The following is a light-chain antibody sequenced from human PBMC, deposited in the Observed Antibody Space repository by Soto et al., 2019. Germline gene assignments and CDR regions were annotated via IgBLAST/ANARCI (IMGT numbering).Light chain of an antibody. CDR1: QDITKY. CDR3: QQYNNVPRT. J-gene: IGKJ1*01. CDR2: DAS. Sequence: DIQMTQSPSSLSASVGDRVTITCQASQDITKYLNWYQRKPGKAPKLVIYDASNLEAGVPLRFSGSGSGTHFTFTISSLQPEDIATYYCQQYNNVPRTFGQGTKVEIK. V-gene: IGKV1-33*01.